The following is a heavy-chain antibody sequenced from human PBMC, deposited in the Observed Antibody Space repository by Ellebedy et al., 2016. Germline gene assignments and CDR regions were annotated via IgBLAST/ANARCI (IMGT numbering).Heavy chain of an antibody. J-gene: IGHJ4*02. CDR3: ACGSGYYYFDY. V-gene: IGHV3-21*01. Sequence: GGSLRLSXAASGFTFSFYTMNWVRRAPGKGLEWVSSISSSSSYMFYADSVKGRFTISRDNSKSTLYLHMDSLRVDDTAVYYCACGSGYYYFDYWGQGTLVTVSS. CDR2: ISSSSSYM. D-gene: IGHD3-22*01. CDR1: GFTFSFYT.